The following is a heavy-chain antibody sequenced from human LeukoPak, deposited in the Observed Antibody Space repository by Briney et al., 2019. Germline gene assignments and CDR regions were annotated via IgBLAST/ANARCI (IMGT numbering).Heavy chain of an antibody. J-gene: IGHJ4*02. Sequence: SETLSLTCTVSGGSISSSSYYWGWIRQPPGKGLEWIGSIYYSGSTYYNPSLKSRVTISVDTSKDQFSLRLSSVTAADTAVYYCARLTYTYYYDSSTYSFWGQGTLVTVSS. V-gene: IGHV4-39*01. CDR1: GGSISSSSYY. D-gene: IGHD3-22*01. CDR3: ARLTYTYYYDSSTYSF. CDR2: IYYSGST.